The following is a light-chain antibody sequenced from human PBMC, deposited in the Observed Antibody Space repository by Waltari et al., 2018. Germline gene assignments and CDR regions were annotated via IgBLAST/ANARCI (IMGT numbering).Light chain of an antibody. CDR3: ASWDDSLSVWV. Sequence: QSVLTQPPSASGTPGQRVTISCSGSSSNIGSNYVYWYQQLPGTAPKLLSYRNKLRPSGVPDRFSGSKSGSSASLAISGLRSEDEADYYCASWDDSLSVWVFGGGTKLTVL. V-gene: IGLV1-47*01. CDR2: RNK. CDR1: SSNIGSNY. J-gene: IGLJ3*02.